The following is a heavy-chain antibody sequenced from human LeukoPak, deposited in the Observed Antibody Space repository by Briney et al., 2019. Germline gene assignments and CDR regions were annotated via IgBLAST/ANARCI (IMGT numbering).Heavy chain of an antibody. J-gene: IGHJ4*02. CDR1: GYTFTSYG. D-gene: IGHD3-22*01. CDR2: INAGNGNT. V-gene: IGHV1-3*01. Sequence: GASVKVSCKASGYTFTSYGISWVRQAPGQRLEWMGRINAGNGNTKYSQKFQGRVTITRDTSASTAYMELNSLRSEDTAVYYCARGSSGYPRYFDYWGQGTLVTVSS. CDR3: ARGSSGYPRYFDY.